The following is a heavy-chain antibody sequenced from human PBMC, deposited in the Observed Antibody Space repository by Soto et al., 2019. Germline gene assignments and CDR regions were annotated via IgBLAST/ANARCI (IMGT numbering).Heavy chain of an antibody. CDR1: GYTFTSHD. D-gene: IGHD3-3*01. CDR3: ARGATAYYDFWANPRGDWLDL. J-gene: IGHJ5*02. V-gene: IGHV1-8*01. Sequence: QPQLEQSGAELKKPGASVRVSCKASGYTFTSHDIIWVRQAAGQGLEWMGWMNPMSEKSKTTYLPKLQGRVVMTRDTFLGTAYLELSGLRSDDTAVYYCARGATAYYDFWANPRGDWLDLWGQGTLVTVSS. CDR2: MNPMSEKSKT.